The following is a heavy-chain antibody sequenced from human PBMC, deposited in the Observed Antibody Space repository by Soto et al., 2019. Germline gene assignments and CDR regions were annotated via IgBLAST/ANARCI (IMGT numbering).Heavy chain of an antibody. CDR3: ARDIGPRAFDI. CDR2: IIPIFGTA. D-gene: IGHD3-16*02. J-gene: IGHJ3*02. V-gene: IGHV1-69*13. CDR1: GGTFSIYA. Sequence: SLKVSCKASGGTFSIYAISWVRQAPGQGLEWMGGIIPIFGTANYAQKFQGRVTITADESTSTAYMELSSLRSEDTAVYYCARDIGPRAFDIWGQGQWSPSPQ.